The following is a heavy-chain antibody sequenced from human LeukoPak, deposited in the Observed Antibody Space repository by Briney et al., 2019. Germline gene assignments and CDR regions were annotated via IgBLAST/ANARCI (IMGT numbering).Heavy chain of an antibody. V-gene: IGHV3-15*01. CDR3: TTRRGGEVTSDY. J-gene: IGHJ4*02. D-gene: IGHD2-21*02. Sequence: PGGSLRLSCAASGFTVSSNYMSWVRQAPGRGLEWVGRIKSKTDGGTTDYAAPVKGRFTISRDDSKNTLYLQMNSLKTEDTAVYYCTTRRGGEVTSDYWGQGTLVTVSS. CDR2: IKSKTDGGTT. CDR1: GFTVSSNY.